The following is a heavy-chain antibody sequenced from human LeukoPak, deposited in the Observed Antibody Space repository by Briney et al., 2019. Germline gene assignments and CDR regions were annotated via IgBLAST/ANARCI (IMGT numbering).Heavy chain of an antibody. D-gene: IGHD3-10*01. CDR3: ARDGWFGDYNWFDP. V-gene: IGHV3-48*01. Sequence: GESLRLSCAASGFTFSSYSMNWVRQAPGKGLEWVSYISSASNTIYYAAPVKGRFTFARDNTNNSLYLQMNSLRAEGTAMYYCARDGWFGDYNWFDPWGQGTLVTVSS. J-gene: IGHJ5*02. CDR2: ISSASNTI. CDR1: GFTFSSYS.